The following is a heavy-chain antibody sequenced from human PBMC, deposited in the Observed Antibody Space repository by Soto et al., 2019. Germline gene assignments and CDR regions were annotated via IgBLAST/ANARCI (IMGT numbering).Heavy chain of an antibody. CDR3: AHNCGVDCHSGFFY. CDR2: ISGGGGSS. D-gene: IGHD2-21*02. J-gene: IGHJ4*02. Sequence: EVQLLESGGGLVQPGGSLRLSCAASGFTFSNYAMSWVRQAPGKGLEWVSGISGGGGSSYYADSVKGRFTISRDNSKNTLYLQVNNLRAEGTALYDCAHNCGVDCHSGFFYWGQGTLVIVSS. V-gene: IGHV3-23*01. CDR1: GFTFSNYA.